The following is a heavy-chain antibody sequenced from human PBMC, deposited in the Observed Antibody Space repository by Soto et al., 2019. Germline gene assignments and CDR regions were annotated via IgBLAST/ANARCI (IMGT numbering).Heavy chain of an antibody. CDR3: ASSRIFGVVTQYYFDY. Sequence: SVKVSCKASGGTFSSYAISWVRQAPGQGLEWMGGIIPIFGTANYAQKFQGRVTITADESTSTAYMELSSLRSEDTAVYYCASSRIFGVVTQYYFDYWGQGTLVTVSS. CDR1: GGTFSSYA. J-gene: IGHJ4*02. CDR2: IIPIFGTA. D-gene: IGHD3-3*01. V-gene: IGHV1-69*13.